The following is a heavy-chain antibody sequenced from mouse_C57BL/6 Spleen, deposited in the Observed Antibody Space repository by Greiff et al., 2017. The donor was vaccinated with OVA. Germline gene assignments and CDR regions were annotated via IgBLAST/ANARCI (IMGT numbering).Heavy chain of an antibody. Sequence: QVQLKQSGAELVRPGASVKLSCKASGYTFTDYYINWVKQRPGQGLEWIARIYPGSGNTYYNEKFKGKATLTAAKSSSTAYMQLSSLTSEDSAVYFCARSDYYGRGYAMDYWGQGTSVTVSS. CDR1: GYTFTDYY. CDR2: IYPGSGNT. J-gene: IGHJ4*01. V-gene: IGHV1-76*01. CDR3: ARSDYYGRGYAMDY. D-gene: IGHD1-1*01.